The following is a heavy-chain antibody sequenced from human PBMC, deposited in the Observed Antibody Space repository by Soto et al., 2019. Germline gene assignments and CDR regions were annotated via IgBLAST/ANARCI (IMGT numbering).Heavy chain of an antibody. J-gene: IGHJ6*02. V-gene: IGHV1-8*01. CDR1: GYTFTSYD. CDR3: ARELDFWSGYTYYYYGMDV. D-gene: IGHD3-3*01. CDR2: MNPNSGNT. Sequence: VSVKVSCKASGYTFTSYDINWVRQATGQGLEWMGWMNPNSGNTGYAQKFQGRVTMTRNTSISTAYMELSSLRSEDTAVYYCARELDFWSGYTYYYYGMDVWGQGTTVTVSS.